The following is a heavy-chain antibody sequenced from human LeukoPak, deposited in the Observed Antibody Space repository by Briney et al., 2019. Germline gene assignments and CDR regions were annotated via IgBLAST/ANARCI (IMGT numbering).Heavy chain of an antibody. J-gene: IGHJ4*02. CDR2: ILGSGGST. V-gene: IGHV3-23*01. CDR3: AKRLYYYDSSGSSPDY. CDR1: GFTFSSYA. Sequence: AGSLRLSCAASGFTFSSYAMSWVRQASGKGLEWFSAILGSGGSTYYADSVKGRFTISRDNSKNTLYLQMNSLRAEDTAVYYCAKRLYYYDSSGSSPDYWGQGTLVTVSS. D-gene: IGHD3-22*01.